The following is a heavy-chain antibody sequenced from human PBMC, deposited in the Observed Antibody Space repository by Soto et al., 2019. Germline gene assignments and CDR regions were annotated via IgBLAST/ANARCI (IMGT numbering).Heavy chain of an antibody. Sequence: PGESLKISCKGSGYSFTSYWIGWVRQMPGKGLEWMGIIYPGDSDTRYSPSFQGQVTISADKSISTAYLQWSSPKASDTAMYYCARLDSSGYYAPVYYYYGMDVWGQGTTVTVSS. CDR3: ARLDSSGYYAPVYYYYGMDV. CDR1: GYSFTSYW. V-gene: IGHV5-51*01. CDR2: IYPGDSDT. D-gene: IGHD3-22*01. J-gene: IGHJ6*02.